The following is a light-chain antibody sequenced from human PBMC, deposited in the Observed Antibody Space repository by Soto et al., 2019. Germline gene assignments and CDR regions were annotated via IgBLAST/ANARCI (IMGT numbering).Light chain of an antibody. J-gene: IGLJ1*01. Sequence: QSALTQPASVSGSPRHSITLSCTGTSSDVGGYNYVSWYQHHPGKAPKLMIFDVSNRPSGVSNRFSGSKSGNTASLTISGLQPEDEADYYCSSYTTSNTRQIVFGTGTKVTVL. CDR2: DVS. V-gene: IGLV2-14*03. CDR1: SSDVGGYNY. CDR3: SSYTTSNTRQIV.